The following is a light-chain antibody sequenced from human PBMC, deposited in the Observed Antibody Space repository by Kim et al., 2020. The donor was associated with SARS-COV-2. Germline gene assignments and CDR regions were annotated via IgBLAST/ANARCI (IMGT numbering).Light chain of an antibody. V-gene: IGLV3-19*01. Sequence: LGQTVRITCQGDSLRSYYASWYQQKPGQAPVLVIYGKNNRPSGIPDRFSGSSSGNTASLTITGAQAEDEADYYCNSRDSSGNHLVFGGGTQLTV. J-gene: IGLJ3*02. CDR3: NSRDSSGNHLV. CDR1: SLRSYY. CDR2: GKN.